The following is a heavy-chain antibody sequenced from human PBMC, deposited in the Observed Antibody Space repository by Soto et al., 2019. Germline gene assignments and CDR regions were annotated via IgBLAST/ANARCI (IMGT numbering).Heavy chain of an antibody. V-gene: IGHV2-5*01. CDR1: GFSLSTSGVG. Sequence: QITVKESGPTLVKPTQTLTLTCTFSGFSLSTSGVGVGWIRQPPGKALEWLALIYWNDDKRYNPSLKSRLTITKDTSKNQVVLTMTNMDPVDTATYYCARDRQQLDYWGQGTLVTVSS. CDR2: IYWNDDK. CDR3: ARDRQQLDY. D-gene: IGHD6-13*01. J-gene: IGHJ4*02.